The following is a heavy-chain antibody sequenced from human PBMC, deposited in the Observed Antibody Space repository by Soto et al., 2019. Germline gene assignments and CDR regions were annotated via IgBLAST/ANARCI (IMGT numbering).Heavy chain of an antibody. V-gene: IGHV3-11*05. CDR2: ISSSSSYT. CDR3: ATNLRVVGATAGY. Sequence: QVPLVESGGGLVKPGGSLRLSCAASGFTFSDYYMSWIRQAPGKGLEWVSYISSSSSYTNYADSVQGRFTISRDNAKNSLYLQMNSLRAEDTAVYYCATNLRVVGATAGYWGQGTLVTVSS. J-gene: IGHJ4*02. CDR1: GFTFSDYY. D-gene: IGHD1-26*01.